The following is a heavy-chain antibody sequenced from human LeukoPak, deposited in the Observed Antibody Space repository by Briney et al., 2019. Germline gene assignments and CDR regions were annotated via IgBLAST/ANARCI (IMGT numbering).Heavy chain of an antibody. J-gene: IGHJ4*02. D-gene: IGHD3-22*01. Sequence: SETLSPTCAVSGGSISSSNWWSWVRQPPGKGLEWIGEIYHSGSTNYNPSLKSRVTISVDKSKNQFSLKLSSVTAADTAVYYCARDRYYYDSSGYLPFDYWGQGTLVIVSS. CDR3: ARDRYYYDSSGYLPFDY. V-gene: IGHV4-4*02. CDR1: GGSISSSNW. CDR2: IYHSGST.